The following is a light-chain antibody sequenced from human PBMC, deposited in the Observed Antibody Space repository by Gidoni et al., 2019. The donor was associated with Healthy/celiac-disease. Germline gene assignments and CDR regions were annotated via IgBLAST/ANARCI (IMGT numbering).Light chain of an antibody. CDR1: QSVSSY. CDR2: DAS. CDR3: QQRSNWPPLT. J-gene: IGKJ4*01. Sequence: EIVLTQSPATLSFSPGERATLSCRASQSVSSYLAWYQQKPGQAPRLLIYDASNRATGIPARFSGSGSGTDFTLTISSLEPEDFAVYYCQQRSNWPPLTCGXGTKVEIK. V-gene: IGKV3-11*01.